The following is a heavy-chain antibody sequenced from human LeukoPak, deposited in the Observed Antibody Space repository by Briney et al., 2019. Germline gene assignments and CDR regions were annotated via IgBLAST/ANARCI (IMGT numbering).Heavy chain of an antibody. CDR3: AKRGSSGWYSNSYYMDV. V-gene: IGHV3-30*02. D-gene: IGHD6-19*01. CDR2: IRYDGSNK. CDR1: GFTFSSYG. Sequence: GGSLRLSCAASGFTFSSYGMHWVCQAPGKRLEWVAFIRYDGSNKYYADSVKGRFTISRDNSKNTLYLQMNSLRAEDTAVYYCAKRGSSGWYSNSYYMDVWGKGTTFTVSS. J-gene: IGHJ6*03.